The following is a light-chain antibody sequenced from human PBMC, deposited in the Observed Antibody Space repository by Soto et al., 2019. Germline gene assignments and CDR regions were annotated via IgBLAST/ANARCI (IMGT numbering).Light chain of an antibody. Sequence: EIVLTQSPATLSVSPGARATLSCRASQSVGNNFAWYQQKHGQAPGLLIFATSTRAIGVPTRVRGSGSGTEFTLTIRSRQSEDFAVYYCQPYGDWPLPFGGGAKVE. CDR3: QPYGDWPLP. V-gene: IGKV3-15*01. CDR1: QSVGNN. J-gene: IGKJ4*01. CDR2: ATS.